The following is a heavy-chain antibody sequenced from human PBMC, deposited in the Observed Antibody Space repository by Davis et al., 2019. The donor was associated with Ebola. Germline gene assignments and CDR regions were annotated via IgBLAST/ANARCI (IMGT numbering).Heavy chain of an antibody. V-gene: IGHV3-30*02. Sequence: GESLKISCAASGFTFNIFDMHWVRQAPGKGLEWVAFIRYDGSNKYYADSVKGRFTISRDNSKNTLYLQMNSLRAEDTAVYYCAKGSVTIFGVAPDYYGMDVWGKGTTVTVSS. CDR1: GFTFNIFD. CDR2: IRYDGSNK. CDR3: AKGSVTIFGVAPDYYGMDV. J-gene: IGHJ6*04. D-gene: IGHD3-3*01.